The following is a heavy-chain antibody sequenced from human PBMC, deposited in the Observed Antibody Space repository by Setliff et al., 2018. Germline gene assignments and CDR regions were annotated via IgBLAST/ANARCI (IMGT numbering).Heavy chain of an antibody. CDR3: ARSGSFGMRYWFDY. V-gene: IGHV1-2*02. Sequence: GASVKVSCKSSGNSFTVFYLHWVRQAPGQGLEWMGWIGPHSGDTHYAQKFQSRVRMTRDTSTYAAYLELSDLTSDDTAMYYCARSGSFGMRYWFDYWGQGALVTVSS. D-gene: IGHD1-26*01. J-gene: IGHJ4*02. CDR1: GNSFTVFY. CDR2: IGPHSGDT.